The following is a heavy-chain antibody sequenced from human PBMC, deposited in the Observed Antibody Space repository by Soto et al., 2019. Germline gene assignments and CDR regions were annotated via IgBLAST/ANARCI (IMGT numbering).Heavy chain of an antibody. V-gene: IGHV3-7*01. CDR2: IKQDGSEK. CDR3: ARVDTAMKYYYGMDV. J-gene: IGHJ6*02. CDR1: GFTFSSYW. D-gene: IGHD5-18*01. Sequence: PGGSLRLSCAASGFTFSSYWMSWVRQAPGKGLEWVANIKQDGSEKYYVDPVKGRFTISRDNAKNSLYLQMNSLRAEDTAVYYCARVDTAMKYYYGMDVWGQGTTVTVSS.